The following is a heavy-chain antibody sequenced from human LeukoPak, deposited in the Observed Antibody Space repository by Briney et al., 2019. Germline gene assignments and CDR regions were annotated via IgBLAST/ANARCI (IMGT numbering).Heavy chain of an antibody. Sequence: GASVKVSCKASGYTFTTYDINWVRQATGQGLEWMGWMNPNSGNTGYAQKIQGRVTMTRNTSISTAYMELSSLRSEDTAVYYCARGPNKSDGGNSGSAWFDPWGQGTLVTVSS. CDR2: MNPNSGNT. V-gene: IGHV1-8*01. D-gene: IGHD4-23*01. CDR1: GYTFTTYD. J-gene: IGHJ5*02. CDR3: ARGPNKSDGGNSGSAWFDP.